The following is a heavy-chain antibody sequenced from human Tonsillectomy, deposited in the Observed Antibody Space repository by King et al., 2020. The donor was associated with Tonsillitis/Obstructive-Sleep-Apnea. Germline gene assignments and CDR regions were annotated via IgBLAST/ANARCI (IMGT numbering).Heavy chain of an antibody. D-gene: IGHD4-11*01. Sequence: VQLVESGGGVVQPGRSLRLSCAASGFTFSRYAMHWVRPAPGKGLEWVAVISFDGSNKYYADSVKGRFTISRDNSKNTQYLQKKSLRGEDTAVYYCAKELEEGGQGLTTDWFDPWGQGTLVTVSS. J-gene: IGHJ5*02. CDR1: GFTFSRYA. V-gene: IGHV3-30*18. CDR3: AKELEEGGQGLTTDWFDP. CDR2: ISFDGSNK.